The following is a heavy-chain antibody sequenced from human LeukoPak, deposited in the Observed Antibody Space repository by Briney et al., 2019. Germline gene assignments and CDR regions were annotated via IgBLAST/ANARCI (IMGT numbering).Heavy chain of an antibody. J-gene: IGHJ4*02. CDR1: GFTFSRYS. CDR3: ARVAEDSSGWYGWDPYYFDY. Sequence: PGGSLGLSCAASGFTFSRYSMNWVRQAPGEGLEWVSSFSSSSSYIYYADSVEGRFTVSRDNAKNSLYLQMNSLRAEDTAVYYCARVAEDSSGWYGWDPYYFDYWGQGTLVTVSS. D-gene: IGHD6-19*01. V-gene: IGHV3-21*01. CDR2: FSSSSSYI.